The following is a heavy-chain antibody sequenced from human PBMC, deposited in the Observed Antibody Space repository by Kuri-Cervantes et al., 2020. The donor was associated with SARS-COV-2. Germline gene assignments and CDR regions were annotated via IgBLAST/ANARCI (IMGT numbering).Heavy chain of an antibody. D-gene: IGHD5-24*01. Sequence: SETLSLTCAVYGGSFSGYYWSWIRQPPGKGLEWIGEINHSGSTNYNPSLKSRVTISVDTSKNQFSLKLSSVTAAGTAVYYCARMATNYYYGMDVWGQGTTVTVSS. V-gene: IGHV4-34*01. CDR3: ARMATNYYYGMDV. CDR1: GGSFSGYY. J-gene: IGHJ6*02. CDR2: INHSGST.